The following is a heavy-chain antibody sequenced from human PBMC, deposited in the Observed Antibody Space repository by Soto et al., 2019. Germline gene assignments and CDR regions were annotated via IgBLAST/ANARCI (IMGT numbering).Heavy chain of an antibody. Sequence: PSETLSLTCTVSGGSISNYFRNWIRQPAGKGLEWIGRIDNSGSTNYNPSLKSRITMSADTSRNQFSLKLNSVTAADTAVYYCACGGHGFWSGPLDYWARRSLV. CDR3: ACGGHGFWSGPLDY. J-gene: IGHJ4*02. CDR1: GGSISNYF. D-gene: IGHD3-3*01. CDR2: IDNSGST. V-gene: IGHV4-4*07.